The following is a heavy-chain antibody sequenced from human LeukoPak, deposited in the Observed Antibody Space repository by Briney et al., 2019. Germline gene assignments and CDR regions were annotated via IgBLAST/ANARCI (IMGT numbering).Heavy chain of an antibody. CDR1: GGSFSGYY. CDR3: ARANGYSYEY. D-gene: IGHD5-18*01. J-gene: IGHJ4*02. CDR2: IYYSGST. V-gene: IGHV4-59*01. Sequence: SETLSLTCAVYGGSFSGYYWSWIRQPPGKGLEWIGYIYYSGSTNYNPSLKSRVTISVDTSKNQFSLKLSSVTAADKAVYYCARANGYSYEYWGQGTLVTVSS.